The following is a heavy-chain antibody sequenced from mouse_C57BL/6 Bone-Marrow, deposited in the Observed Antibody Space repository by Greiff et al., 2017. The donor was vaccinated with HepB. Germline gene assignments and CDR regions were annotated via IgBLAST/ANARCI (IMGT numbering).Heavy chain of an antibody. CDR2: INDDGSST. Sequence: EVKLVESEGGLVQPGRSMKLSCTASGFTFSDYYMAWVRQVPEKGLEWVANINDDGSSTYYLDSLKSRFIISRDNAKNILYLQMSSLKSEDTATYYCARGLYGYWYFDVWGTGTAVTVSA. CDR1: GFTFSDYY. D-gene: IGHD2-10*02. V-gene: IGHV5-16*01. J-gene: IGHJ1*03. CDR3: ARGLYGYWYFDV.